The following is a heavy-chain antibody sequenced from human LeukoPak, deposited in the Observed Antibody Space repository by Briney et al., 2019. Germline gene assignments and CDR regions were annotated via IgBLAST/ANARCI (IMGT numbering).Heavy chain of an antibody. D-gene: IGHD6-13*01. J-gene: IGHJ4*02. CDR3: ATGSVRYSASWYSQEGDY. Sequence: QTGGSLRLSCAASGVTFSTYAMSWVRQAPGKGLEWVSAISVSAGSTYYADSVKDRFTISRDNSKNTLYLLNSLRAEDTAVYYCATGSVRYSASWYSQEGDYWGQGTLVTVSS. CDR1: GVTFSTYA. V-gene: IGHV3-23*01. CDR2: ISVSAGST.